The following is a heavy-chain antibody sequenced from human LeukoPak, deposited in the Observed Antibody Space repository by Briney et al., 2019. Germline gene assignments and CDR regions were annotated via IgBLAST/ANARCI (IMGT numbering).Heavy chain of an antibody. Sequence: PGGSLRLSRAASGFTFSSYAMNWVRQAPGKGLEWVAAISGSGGTTYYADSVKGRFTISRDNSKNTLYLQMNSLRAEDAALYYCAKESEALRYSSGWTDYWGQGTLVTVSS. CDR1: GFTFSSYA. V-gene: IGHV3-23*01. CDR2: ISGSGGTT. CDR3: AKESEALRYSSGWTDY. J-gene: IGHJ4*02. D-gene: IGHD6-19*01.